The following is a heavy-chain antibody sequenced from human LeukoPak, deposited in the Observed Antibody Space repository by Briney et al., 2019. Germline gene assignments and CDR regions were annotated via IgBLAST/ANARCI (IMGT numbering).Heavy chain of an antibody. D-gene: IGHD3-22*01. CDR1: RGTFSSYA. J-gene: IGHJ4*02. CDR2: IIPILAIA. CDR3: ARVLFGDYYDSSGYFFY. V-gene: IGHV1-69*10. Sequence: AAVPVSCQACRGTFSSYAIRWVGQAPAQGLEWMGRIIPILAIANYAQKFQGRVTITADKSTSTAHMELSSLRSEDTAVYYCARVLFGDYYDSSGYFFYWGQGTLVTVSS.